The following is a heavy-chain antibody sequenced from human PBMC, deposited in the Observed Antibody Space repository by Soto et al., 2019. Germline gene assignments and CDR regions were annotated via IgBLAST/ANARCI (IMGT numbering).Heavy chain of an antibody. V-gene: IGHV3-74*01. D-gene: IGHD2-15*01. J-gene: IGHJ4*02. CDR2: INSDGTFT. CDR1: GFTFSNNW. Sequence: EVQLVESGGGLVQPGGSLRLSCAASGFTFSNNWVHWVRQAPGRGLVWVSRINSDGTFTSYADSVKGRFTISRDNAKNTVYLQMNSLRGEDTAVYYCALIAAPHYWGRGTLVTVSS. CDR3: ALIAAPHY.